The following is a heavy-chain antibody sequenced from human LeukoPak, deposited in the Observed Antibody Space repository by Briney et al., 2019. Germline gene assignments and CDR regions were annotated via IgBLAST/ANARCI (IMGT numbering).Heavy chain of an antibody. J-gene: IGHJ4*02. V-gene: IGHV4-39*01. CDR1: GGSISSSSYY. CDR3: ARHYDFWSGNNFGFDY. Sequence: SETLSLTCTVSGGSISSSSYYCGWIRQPPGKGLEWIGSIYYSGSTYYNPSLKSRVTISVDTSKNQFSLKLSSVTAADTAVYYCARHYDFWSGNNFGFDYWGQGTPVTVSS. CDR2: IYYSGST. D-gene: IGHD3-3*01.